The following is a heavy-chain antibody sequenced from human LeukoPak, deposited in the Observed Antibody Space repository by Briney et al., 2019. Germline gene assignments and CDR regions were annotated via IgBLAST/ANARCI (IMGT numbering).Heavy chain of an antibody. J-gene: IGHJ6*02. V-gene: IGHV3-23*01. CDR3: TKDYCGRFCSAV. D-gene: IGHD3-3*01. CDR1: GFTFSASG. CDR2: ITKSGDTT. Sequence: GGSLRLSCAASGFTFSASGMNWVRQAPGKGLEWVSTITKSGDTTYYVDSVKGRFTISRDNSKNTLYLQMSSLRAEDTAKYYCTKDYCGRFCSAVWGQGTTVTVSS.